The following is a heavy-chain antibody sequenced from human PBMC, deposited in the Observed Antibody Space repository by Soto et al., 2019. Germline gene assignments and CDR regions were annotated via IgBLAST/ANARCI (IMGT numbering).Heavy chain of an antibody. V-gene: IGHV4-38-2*01. CDR3: ARTGSLEWLLYPAYFVH. D-gene: IGHD3-3*01. J-gene: IGHJ4*02. Sequence: PSETLSLTCAVSGYSISSGYYWGWIRQPPGKGLEWIGSIYHSGSTYYNPSLKSRVTISVDTSKNQFSLKLSSVTAADTAVYYCARTGSLEWLLYPAYFVHWGQAPRVSVSS. CDR2: IYHSGST. CDR1: GYSISSGYY.